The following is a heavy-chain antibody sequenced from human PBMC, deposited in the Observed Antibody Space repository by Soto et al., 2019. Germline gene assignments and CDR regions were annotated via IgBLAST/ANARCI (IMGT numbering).Heavy chain of an antibody. Sequence: EVHLVQSGGGLAQRGGSLRLSCAASGFAFSTYAIDWARLAPGKGLEWVSFISSSSTYIYYAESVKGRFTVSRDHAENTLSLQMGGLRPEDTAGYYYVGVPDHSSNSHCYSDSWGQGVLVTVPS. CDR1: GFAFSTYA. J-gene: IGHJ4*02. V-gene: IGHV3-21*01. CDR3: VGVPDHSSNSHCYSDS. D-gene: IGHD2-2*01. CDR2: ISSSSTYI.